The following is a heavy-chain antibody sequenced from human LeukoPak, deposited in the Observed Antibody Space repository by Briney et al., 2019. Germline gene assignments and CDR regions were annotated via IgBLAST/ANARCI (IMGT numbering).Heavy chain of an antibody. CDR3: ARKGRPGYMDV. Sequence: KPSETLSLTCAVYGGSFSGYYWSWIRQPPGKGLEWIGEINHSGSTNYNPSLKSRVTISVDTSKNQFSLKLSSVTAADTAVYYCARKGRPGYMDVWGKGTTVTVSS. J-gene: IGHJ6*03. V-gene: IGHV4-34*01. CDR2: INHSGST. D-gene: IGHD1-26*01. CDR1: GGSFSGYY.